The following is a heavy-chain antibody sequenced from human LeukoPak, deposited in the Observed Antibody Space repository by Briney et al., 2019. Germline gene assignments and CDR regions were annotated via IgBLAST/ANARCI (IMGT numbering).Heavy chain of an antibody. CDR3: ARESSGWSPTGAFDI. Sequence: GGSLRLSCAASGFTFSSYWMSWVRQAPGKGLEWVANIKQDGSEKYYVDSVKGRFTISRDNAKNSLYLQMNSLRAEDTAVYYCARESSGWSPTGAFDIWGQGTMVTVSS. CDR2: IKQDGSEK. J-gene: IGHJ3*02. CDR1: GFTFSSYW. D-gene: IGHD6-19*01. V-gene: IGHV3-7*01.